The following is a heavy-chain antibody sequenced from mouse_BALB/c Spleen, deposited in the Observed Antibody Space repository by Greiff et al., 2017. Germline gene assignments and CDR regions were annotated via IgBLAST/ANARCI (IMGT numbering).Heavy chain of an antibody. CDR3: ARRRYGNPGMDY. CDR2: INPSNGRT. Sequence: QVQLQQSGAELVKPGASVKLSCKASGYTFTSYWMHWVKQRPGQGLEWIGEINPSNGRTNYNEKFKSKATLTVDKSSSTAYMQLSSLTSEDSAVYYCARRRYGNPGMDYWGQGTSVTVSS. V-gene: IGHV1S81*02. D-gene: IGHD2-10*02. CDR1: GYTFTSYW. J-gene: IGHJ4*01.